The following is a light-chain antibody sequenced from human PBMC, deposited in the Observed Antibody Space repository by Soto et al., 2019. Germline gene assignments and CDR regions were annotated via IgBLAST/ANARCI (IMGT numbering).Light chain of an antibody. J-gene: IGLJ3*02. Sequence: QSVLTQPPSASGTPGQRVTISCSGSSSNIGSNTVNWYQQLPGTAPKLLIYSNNQRPSGVPDRFSGSKSGTSASLAISGLQSGDGADYYCAAGDDSLKGWVFGGGTKVTVL. CDR2: SNN. CDR3: AAGDDSLKGWV. V-gene: IGLV1-44*01. CDR1: SSNIGSNT.